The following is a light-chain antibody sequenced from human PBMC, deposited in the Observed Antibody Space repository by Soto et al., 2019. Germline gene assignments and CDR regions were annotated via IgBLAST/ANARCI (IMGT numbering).Light chain of an antibody. V-gene: IGLV1-51*02. J-gene: IGLJ2*01. CDR3: GTWDSILRAVV. CDR2: EDY. Sequence: QSVLTQPPSVSAAPEQKVTISCSGSNSNIGNNYVSLYQQVPGTAPQLLNYEDYKRPSGISGRVSGSKSGTSGTLGISGLQTGDEADYYCGTWDSILRAVVFGGCNKRTVL. CDR1: NSNIGNNY.